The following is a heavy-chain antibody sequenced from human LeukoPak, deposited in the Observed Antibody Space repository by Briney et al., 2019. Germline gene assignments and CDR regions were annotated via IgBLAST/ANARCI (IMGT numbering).Heavy chain of an antibody. Sequence: GASVKVSCKASGYTFTSYGISWVRQAPGQGLEWMGWISAYNGNTNYAQKLQGRVTMTTDTSTSTAYMELRSLRSDDTAVYYCARDQFSGWDDWKYFQHWGQGTLVTVSS. CDR1: GYTFTSYG. CDR2: ISAYNGNT. D-gene: IGHD6-19*01. J-gene: IGHJ1*01. V-gene: IGHV1-18*01. CDR3: ARDQFSGWDDWKYFQH.